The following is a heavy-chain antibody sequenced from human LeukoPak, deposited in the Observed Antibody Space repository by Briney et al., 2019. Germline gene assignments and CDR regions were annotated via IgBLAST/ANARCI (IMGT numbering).Heavy chain of an antibody. CDR3: ARAYYYDSSGYYY. J-gene: IGHJ4*02. CDR1: GGSISSYY. D-gene: IGHD3-22*01. V-gene: IGHV4-59*01. CDR2: IYYSGST. Sequence: SETLSLTCTVSGGSISSYYWSWIRQPPGKGLEWIGYIYYSGSTNYNPSLKSRVTISVDTSKNQFSLKLSSVTAADTAVYYCARAYYYDSSGYYYWGQGTLVTVSS.